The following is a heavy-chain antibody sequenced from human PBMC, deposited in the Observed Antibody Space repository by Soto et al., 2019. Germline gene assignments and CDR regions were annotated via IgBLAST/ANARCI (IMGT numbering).Heavy chain of an antibody. CDR2: IDPSDSYT. CDR1: GYSFTSYW. V-gene: IGHV5-10-1*01. CDR3: ARRFGYCSSTSCPPRAGYYYYHGMDV. D-gene: IGHD2-2*01. J-gene: IGHJ6*02. Sequence: GESLKISCKGSGYSFTSYWISRVRQMPGKGLEWMGRIDPSDSYTNYSPSFQGHVTISADKSISTAYLQWSSLKASDTAMYYCARRFGYCSSTSCPPRAGYYYYHGMDVWGQGTTVTVSS.